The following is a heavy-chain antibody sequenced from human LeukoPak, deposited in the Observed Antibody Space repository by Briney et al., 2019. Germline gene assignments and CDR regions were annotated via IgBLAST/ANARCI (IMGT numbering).Heavy chain of an antibody. CDR3: AREGLHFDWNWFDP. J-gene: IGHJ5*02. CDR2: IYYSGST. D-gene: IGHD3-9*01. Sequence: SQTLSLTCTVSGGSISSGGYYWSWIRQHPGKGLEWIGYIYYSGSTYYNPSLKSRVTISVDTSKNQFSLKLSSVTAADTAVYYCAREGLHFDWNWFDPWGQGTLVTVSS. CDR1: GGSISSGGYY. V-gene: IGHV4-31*03.